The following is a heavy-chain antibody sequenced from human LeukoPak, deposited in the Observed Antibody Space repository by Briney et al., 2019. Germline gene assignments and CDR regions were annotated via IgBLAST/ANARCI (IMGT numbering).Heavy chain of an antibody. CDR3: ASAPSYGHFDC. Sequence: ASVKVSCKASGYTFTYRYLHWVRQAPGQALEWMGWITPFNGNTNYAQKFQDRVTITRDRSMSTAYMELSSLRSEDTAMYYCASAPSYGHFDCWGQGTLVTVSS. CDR2: ITPFNGNT. D-gene: IGHD4-17*01. CDR1: GYTFTYRY. J-gene: IGHJ4*02. V-gene: IGHV1-45*02.